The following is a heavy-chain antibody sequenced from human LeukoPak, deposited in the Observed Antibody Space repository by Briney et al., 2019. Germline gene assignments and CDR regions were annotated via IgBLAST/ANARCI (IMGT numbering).Heavy chain of an antibody. D-gene: IGHD2-15*01. V-gene: IGHV1-69*05. Sequence: SVKVSCKASGGTFSSYAISWVRQAPGQGLEWMGGIIPIFGTANYAQKFQGRVTITTDESTSTAYMELSSLRSEDTAVYYCARGDSLYYYLDVWGKGTTVTVYS. CDR3: ARGDSLYYYLDV. J-gene: IGHJ6*03. CDR1: GGTFSSYA. CDR2: IIPIFGTA.